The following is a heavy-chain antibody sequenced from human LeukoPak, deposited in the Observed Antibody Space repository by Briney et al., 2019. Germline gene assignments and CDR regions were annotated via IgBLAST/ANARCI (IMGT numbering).Heavy chain of an antibody. Sequence: SETLSLTCTVSGGSISSYYWSWIRQPAGKGLEWIGRIYTSGSTNYNPSLKSRVTMSVDKSKNQFSLKLSSVTAADTAVYYCARINIVVVTAANYFDYWGQGTLVTVSS. J-gene: IGHJ4*02. CDR2: IYTSGST. V-gene: IGHV4-4*07. D-gene: IGHD2-21*02. CDR3: ARINIVVVTAANYFDY. CDR1: GGSISSYY.